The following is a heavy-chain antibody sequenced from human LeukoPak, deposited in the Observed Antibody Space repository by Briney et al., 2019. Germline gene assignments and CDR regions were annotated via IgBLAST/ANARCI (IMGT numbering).Heavy chain of an antibody. D-gene: IGHD4-11*01. Sequence: VASVKVSCKTFGYNFIDYSMHWVRQAPGQGLEWMGWINPRTGATNYAHKFLGRVTMTRDTSINTAYMELNRLTFDDEAVYYCASHGPSTVALGTGNWFDPWGQGTLVTVSS. CDR3: ASHGPSTVALGTGNWFDP. CDR2: INPRTGAT. V-gene: IGHV1-2*02. J-gene: IGHJ5*02. CDR1: GYNFIDYS.